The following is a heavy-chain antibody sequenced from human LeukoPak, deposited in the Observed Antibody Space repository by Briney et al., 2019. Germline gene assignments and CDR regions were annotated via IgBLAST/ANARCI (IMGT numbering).Heavy chain of an antibody. CDR2: IIPIFGTA. J-gene: IGHJ3*02. CDR3: AKDRDGYNDAFDI. V-gene: IGHV1-69*13. D-gene: IGHD5-24*01. Sequence: GASVKVSCKASGGTFSSYAISWVRQAPGQGLEWMGGIIPIFGTANYAQKFQGRVTITADESTSTAYMELNSLRAEDTAVYYCAKDRDGYNDAFDIWGQGTMVTVSS. CDR1: GGTFSSYA.